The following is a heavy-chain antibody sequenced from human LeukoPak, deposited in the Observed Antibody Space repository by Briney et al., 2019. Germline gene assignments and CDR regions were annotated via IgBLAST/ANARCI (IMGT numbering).Heavy chain of an antibody. J-gene: IGHJ3*02. CDR1: GYTFTSYG. D-gene: IGHD3-10*01. V-gene: IGHV1-18*01. Sequence: GASVTVSCTASGYTFTSYGISWVRQAPGQGLEWMGWISAYNGNTNYAQKLQGRVTMTTDTSTSTAYMELRSLRSDDTAVYYCASSSWFGELLGAFDIWGQGTMVTVSS. CDR2: ISAYNGNT. CDR3: ASSSWFGELLGAFDI.